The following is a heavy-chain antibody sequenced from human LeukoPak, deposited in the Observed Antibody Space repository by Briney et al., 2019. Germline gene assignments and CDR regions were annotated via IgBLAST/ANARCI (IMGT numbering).Heavy chain of an antibody. CDR3: ARDLSVAGTFDY. J-gene: IGHJ4*02. V-gene: IGHV3-48*02. Sequence: PGGSLRLPCAASGFTFSTYSMNWVRQAPGKGLEWVSYITSSSSTIYYADSVKGRFTISRDNAKNSLYLQMDSLRDEDTAVYYCARDLSVAGTFDYWGQGTLVTVSS. CDR1: GFTFSTYS. D-gene: IGHD6-19*01. CDR2: ITSSSSTI.